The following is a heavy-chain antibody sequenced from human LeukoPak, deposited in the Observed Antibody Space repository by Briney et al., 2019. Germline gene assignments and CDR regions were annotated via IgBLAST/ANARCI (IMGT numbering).Heavy chain of an antibody. CDR2: IKSKTDGGTT. J-gene: IGHJ3*02. CDR1: GFTFSNAW. D-gene: IGHD2-15*01. V-gene: IGHV3-15*01. CDR3: TTRYCSGGSCAFDI. Sequence: GGSLRLSCAASGFTFSNAWMSWVRQAPGKGLEWVGRIKSKTDGGTTDYAAPVKGRFTISRHDSKNTLYLQMNSLKTEDTAVYYCTTRYCSGGSCAFDIWGQGTMVTVSS.